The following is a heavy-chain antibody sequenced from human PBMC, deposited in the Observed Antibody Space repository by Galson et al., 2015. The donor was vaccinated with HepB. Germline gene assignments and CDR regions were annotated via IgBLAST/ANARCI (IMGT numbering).Heavy chain of an antibody. V-gene: IGHV5-10-1*01. CDR1: GYSFTSYW. CDR3: ARQFCSSTSCHDAFDI. J-gene: IGHJ3*02. Sequence: QSGAEVKKPGESLRISCEGSGYSFTSYWISWVRQMPGKGLEWMGRIDPSDSYTNYSPSFQGHVTISADKSISTAYLQWSSLKASDTAMYYCARQFCSSTSCHDAFDIWGQGTMVTVSS. D-gene: IGHD2-2*01. CDR2: IDPSDSYT.